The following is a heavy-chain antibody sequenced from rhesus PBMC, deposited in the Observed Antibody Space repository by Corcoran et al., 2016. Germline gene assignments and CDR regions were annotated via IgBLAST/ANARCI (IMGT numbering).Heavy chain of an antibody. CDR1: GCSIRSTR. D-gene: IGHD1-44*02. CDR2: ISSSGGTT. V-gene: IGHV4-173*01. CDR3: AGRHRSTQTFEY. Sequence: QLQLQESGPGLVKPSETLSLSCAVSGCSIRSTRWSLIRPPPGKGLEWIGRISSSGGTTNYNPSFKGRVTISTDTSKNQFSLKLTSVASADTAVYYCAGRHRSTQTFEYWGQGVLVTVSS. J-gene: IGHJ4*01.